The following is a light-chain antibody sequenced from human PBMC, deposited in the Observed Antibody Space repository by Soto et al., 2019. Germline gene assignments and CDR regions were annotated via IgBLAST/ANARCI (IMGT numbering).Light chain of an antibody. Sequence: EIVMTQSPATLSVSPGERATLSCRSSQSISSSYFAWYQQKPGQAPRLLVYGVSSRATDVPDRFSGSGSGTEFTLTITSLQSEDFAVYCCQQYNNWPLTFGPGTLLEVK. J-gene: IGKJ5*01. V-gene: IGKV3D-15*01. CDR3: QQYNNWPLT. CDR1: QSISSSY. CDR2: GVS.